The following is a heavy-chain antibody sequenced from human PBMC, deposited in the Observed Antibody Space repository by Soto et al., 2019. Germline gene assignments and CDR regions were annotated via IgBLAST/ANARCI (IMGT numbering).Heavy chain of an antibody. D-gene: IGHD5-18*01. J-gene: IGHJ5*02. CDR3: AREGEDTATRSWFDP. V-gene: IGHV4-34*01. CDR2: INHSGST. CDR1: GGSFSGYY. Sequence: SSETLSLTCAVCGGSFSGYYWSWIRQPPGKGLEWIGEINHSGSTNYNPSLKSRVTISVDTSKNQFSLKLSSVTAADTAVYYCAREGEDTATRSWFDPWGQGTLVTVSS.